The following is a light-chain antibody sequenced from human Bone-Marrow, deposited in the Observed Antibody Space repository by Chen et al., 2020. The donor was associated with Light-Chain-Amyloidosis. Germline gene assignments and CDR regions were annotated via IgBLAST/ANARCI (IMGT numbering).Light chain of an antibody. CDR3: QSADSSGTYEVI. CDR2: RDN. Sequence: SSEPTQPPSVSVSPGQTARITCSGDDLPTKYSYWYQQKPGQAPVMVIHRDNERPSGISERFSGSSSGTTATLTISGVQAEDEADYHCQSADSSGTYEVIFGGGTKLTVL. J-gene: IGLJ2*01. V-gene: IGLV3-25*03. CDR1: DLPTKY.